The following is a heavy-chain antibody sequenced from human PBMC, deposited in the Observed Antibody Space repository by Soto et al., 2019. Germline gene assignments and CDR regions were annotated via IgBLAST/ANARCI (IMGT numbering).Heavy chain of an antibody. J-gene: IGHJ4*02. V-gene: IGHV4-59*11. Sequence: QVQLQESGPGLVKPSETLSLTCTVSGGSISNHYWSWIRQPPVKGLEWIGYIYYNGNTNYNPSLKGRVTMSVDTSKNQISLKLSSVTAADTAVYYCTRANWYSEYWGQGTLVTVSS. CDR2: IYYNGNT. D-gene: IGHD7-27*01. CDR3: TRANWYSEY. CDR1: GGSISNHY.